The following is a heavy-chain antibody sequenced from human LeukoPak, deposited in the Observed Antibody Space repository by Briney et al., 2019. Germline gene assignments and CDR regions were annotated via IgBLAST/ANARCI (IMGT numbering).Heavy chain of an antibody. CDR3: AKDSYRVYYYDSRYFDY. CDR2: IRHDGSNK. J-gene: IGHJ4*02. D-gene: IGHD3-22*01. V-gene: IGHV3-30*02. CDR1: GFIFSDYG. Sequence: HPGGSLRLSCAASGFIFSDYGMNWVRQVPGKGLEWLTFIRHDGSNKYYADSVKGRFTISRDNSKNTLYLQMNSLRAEDTAVYYCAKDSYRVYYYDSRYFDYWGQGTLVTVSS.